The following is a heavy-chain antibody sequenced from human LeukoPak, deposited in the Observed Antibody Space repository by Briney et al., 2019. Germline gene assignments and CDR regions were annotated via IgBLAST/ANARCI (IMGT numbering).Heavy chain of an antibody. D-gene: IGHD3-3*01. CDR3: ARHGSKSLEWLLWEYYYFDY. V-gene: IGHV4-38-2*01. CDR1: GYSISSGYY. Sequence: PSETLSLTCAVSGYSISSGYYWGWIRQPPGKGLEWIGSIYHSGSTYYNPSLKSRVTISVDTSKNQFSLKLSSVTAADTAVYYCARHGSKSLEWLLWEYYYFDYWGQGTLVTVSS. CDR2: IYHSGST. J-gene: IGHJ4*02.